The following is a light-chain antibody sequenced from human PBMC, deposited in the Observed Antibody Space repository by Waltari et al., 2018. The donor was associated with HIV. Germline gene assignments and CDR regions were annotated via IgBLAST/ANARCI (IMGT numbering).Light chain of an antibody. CDR3: QQYYESPYT. CDR2: WAS. V-gene: IGKV4-1*01. J-gene: IGKJ2*01. CDR1: QRVFSISNNKDY. Sequence: DITLTQSSDSLAVSLGERATINCKSSQRVFSISNNKDYIAWYQQKPGQSPTLLIYWASTRESGVPDRCSGSGSGTDFTLTINRLQTEDVAIYYCQQYYESPYTFGQGTRLEIK.